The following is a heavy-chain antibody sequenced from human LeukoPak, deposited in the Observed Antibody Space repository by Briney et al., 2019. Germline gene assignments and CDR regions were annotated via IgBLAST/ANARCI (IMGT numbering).Heavy chain of an antibody. J-gene: IGHJ4*02. D-gene: IGHD1-14*01. CDR1: GFTVSSNY. CDR2: IYSGGGT. CDR3: AGAPKDRGPFGY. V-gene: IGHV3-53*01. Sequence: PGGSLRLSCAASGFTVSSNYMTWVRQAPGKGLEWVSVIYSGGGTYYADSVKGRFTISRDSSKNTLYLQMNSLRAEDTAVYYCAGAPKDRGPFGYWGQGTLVTVSS.